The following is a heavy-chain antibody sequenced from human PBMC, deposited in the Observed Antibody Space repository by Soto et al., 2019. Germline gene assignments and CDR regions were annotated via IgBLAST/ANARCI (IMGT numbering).Heavy chain of an antibody. Sequence: QVQLQESGPGMVKPSETLSLTCTVSGGYISSYYWSWIRQPPGKGLEWIGYIYYSGSTNYNPSLKSRVTMSVDTSKNQFSLKLSSVTAAETAVYYCATDRKVTTRGAYYYYGMDVWGQGTTVTVSS. J-gene: IGHJ6*02. V-gene: IGHV4-59*01. D-gene: IGHD4-17*01. CDR1: GGYISSYY. CDR3: ATDRKVTTRGAYYYYGMDV. CDR2: IYYSGST.